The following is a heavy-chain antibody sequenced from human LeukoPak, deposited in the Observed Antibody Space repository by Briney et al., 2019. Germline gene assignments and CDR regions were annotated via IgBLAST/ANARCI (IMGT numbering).Heavy chain of an antibody. V-gene: IGHV4-38-2*02. CDR1: GYSISSDYY. CDR2: IYHTGPT. Sequence: PSETLSLTCTVSGYSISSDYYWGWIRQPPGKGLEWIGSIYHTGPTYYKASLKGRVTISVDTSKNQFSLKLTSVTAADTAVYYCARAIEVGAMTPFDYWGQGTLVTVSS. J-gene: IGHJ4*02. CDR3: ARAIEVGAMTPFDY. D-gene: IGHD1-26*01.